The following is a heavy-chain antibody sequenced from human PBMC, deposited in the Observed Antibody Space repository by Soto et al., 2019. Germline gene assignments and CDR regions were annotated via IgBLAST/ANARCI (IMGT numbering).Heavy chain of an antibody. V-gene: IGHV4-39*07. CDR2: TYHSGST. J-gene: IGHJ4*02. D-gene: IGHD6-13*01. CDR1: GGSISSGGYY. CDR3: ARVRPPRIAAAGPAFDY. Sequence: SDTLSLTCTFSGGSISSGGYYWWWIRRPPGKGLEWIGETYHSGSTNYNPSLKSRVTISVDKSKNQFSLKLSSVTAADTAVYYCARVRPPRIAAAGPAFDYWGQGTLVTVSS.